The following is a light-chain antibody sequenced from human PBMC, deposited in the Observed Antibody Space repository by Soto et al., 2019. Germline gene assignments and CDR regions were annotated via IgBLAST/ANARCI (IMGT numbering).Light chain of an antibody. V-gene: IGKV3-20*01. CDR2: GAS. CDR1: QSVSSSY. Sequence: EIVLTQSPGTLSLSPGERATLSCRASQSVSSSYLAWYQHKPGQAPRLLIYGASSRATAIPDGFSGSGSGTDFTLTISRLEPEDFAVYYCQQYGSSPHTFGQGTKLEIK. J-gene: IGKJ2*01. CDR3: QQYGSSPHT.